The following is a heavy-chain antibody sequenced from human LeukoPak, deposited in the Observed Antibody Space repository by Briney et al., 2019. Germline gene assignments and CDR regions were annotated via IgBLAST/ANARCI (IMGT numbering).Heavy chain of an antibody. J-gene: IGHJ4*02. Sequence: PSETLSLTCAVYGGSFSGYYWSWIRQPPGKGLEWIGEINHSGSTNYNPSLKSRVTISVDTSKNQFSLKLSSVTAADTAVYYCARDSYSSGWYFSRGIDYWGQGTLVTVSS. CDR2: INHSGST. V-gene: IGHV4-34*01. CDR3: ARDSYSSGWYFSRGIDY. D-gene: IGHD6-19*01. CDR1: GGSFSGYY.